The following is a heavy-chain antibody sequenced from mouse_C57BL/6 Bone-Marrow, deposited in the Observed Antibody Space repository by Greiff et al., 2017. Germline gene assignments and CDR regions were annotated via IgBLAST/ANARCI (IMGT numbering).Heavy chain of an antibody. CDR3: ARLEFDGSSGDWYFDV. V-gene: IGHV1-85*01. J-gene: IGHJ1*03. CDR1: GYTFTSYD. Sequence: QVQLKQSGPELVKPGASVKLSCKASGYTFTSYDINWVKQRPGRGLEWIGWIYPRDGSTKYNERFKGKATLTVEPSSSTEYMELHSLTSEDSAVYFCARLEFDGSSGDWYFDVWGTGTTVTVSS. D-gene: IGHD1-1*01. CDR2: IYPRDGST.